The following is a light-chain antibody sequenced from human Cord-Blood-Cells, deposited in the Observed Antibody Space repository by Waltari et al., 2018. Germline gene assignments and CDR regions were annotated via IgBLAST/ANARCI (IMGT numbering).Light chain of an antibody. CDR3: SSYTSSSTVV. CDR1: RSDVGGYNY. Sequence: QSALTQPASVSGSPGQSITISCTGTRSDVGGYNYVPWYQQHPGKAPKLMIYEVSNRPSGVSNRFSDSKSGNTASLTISGLQAEDEADYYCSSYTSSSTVVFGGGTKLTVL. J-gene: IGLJ2*01. CDR2: EVS. V-gene: IGLV2-14*01.